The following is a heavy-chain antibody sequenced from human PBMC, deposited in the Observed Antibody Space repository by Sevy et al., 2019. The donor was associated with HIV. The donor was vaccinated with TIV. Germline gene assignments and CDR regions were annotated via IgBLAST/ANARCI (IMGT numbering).Heavy chain of an antibody. CDR1: GFTFDDFG. V-gene: IGHV3-20*04. J-gene: IGHJ4*02. CDR2: INWKGGRS. CDR3: ARGGERPRYYDSSEGHFDH. D-gene: IGHD3-22*01. Sequence: RGYLRLSCAASGFTFDDFGMSWVRQAPGKGLEGVSAINWKGGRSAYGDSVKGRFTGSRDNAKNSLDLQMNSLRVEDTAFYYCARGGERPRYYDSSEGHFDHWGQGTLVTVSS.